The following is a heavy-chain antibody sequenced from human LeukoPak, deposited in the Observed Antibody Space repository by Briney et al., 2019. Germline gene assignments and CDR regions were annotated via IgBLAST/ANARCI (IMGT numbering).Heavy chain of an antibody. D-gene: IGHD1-26*01. Sequence: GGSLRLSCAASGFTFSTYEMNWVRQAPGKGLEWVSYISSSGSTIYYADSVKGRFTISRDNAKNSLYLQMNSLRGEDTAVYYCARDPYSGMYSAYYYYYMDVWGKGTTVTVSS. CDR2: ISSSGSTI. CDR3: ARDPYSGMYSAYYYYYMDV. CDR1: GFTFSTYE. J-gene: IGHJ6*03. V-gene: IGHV3-48*03.